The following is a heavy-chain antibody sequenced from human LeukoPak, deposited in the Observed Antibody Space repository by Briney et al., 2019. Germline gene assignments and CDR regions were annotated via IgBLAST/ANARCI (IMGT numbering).Heavy chain of an antibody. CDR3: ARYRGANGYYFDY. Sequence: SETLSLTCTVSGGSISGGDYFWSWVRQPAGKGLEWIGRIYTSGSTNYNPSLRSRVSISVDTSKNQFSLKLSSVTAADTAVYYCARYRGANGYYFDYWGQGTLVTVSS. V-gene: IGHV4-61*02. CDR1: GGSISGGDYF. CDR2: IYTSGST. D-gene: IGHD3-10*01. J-gene: IGHJ4*02.